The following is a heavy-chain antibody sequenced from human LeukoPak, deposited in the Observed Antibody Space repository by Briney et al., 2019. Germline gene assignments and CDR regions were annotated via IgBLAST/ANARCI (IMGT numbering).Heavy chain of an antibody. V-gene: IGHV3-33*08. D-gene: IGHD3-22*01. CDR3: ARGTRYDSSGYYSQDLDY. CDR2: IWYDGSNK. J-gene: IGHJ4*02. Sequence: GGSLRLSCAASGFTVTTNGMHWVRQAPGKGLEWAAVIWYDGSNKYYADSVKGRFTISRDNSKNTLYLQMNSLRAEDTAVYYCARGTRYDSSGYYSQDLDYWGQGTLVTVSS. CDR1: GFTVTTNG.